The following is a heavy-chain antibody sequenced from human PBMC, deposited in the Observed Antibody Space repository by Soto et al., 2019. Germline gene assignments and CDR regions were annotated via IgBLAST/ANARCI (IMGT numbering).Heavy chain of an antibody. V-gene: IGHV1-3*01. D-gene: IGHD1-26*01. CDR1: GCTFTSYA. CDR3: ARDVGATGD. Sequence: QVQLMQSGAEVKRPGASVKVSCKASGCTFTSYAMHWVRQAPGQRIEWMGWINAGNGNTKYSQKFQGRVIITRDTSASTAYMELSSLRSEDTAVYYCARDVGATGDWGQGTLVTVSS. J-gene: IGHJ4*02. CDR2: INAGNGNT.